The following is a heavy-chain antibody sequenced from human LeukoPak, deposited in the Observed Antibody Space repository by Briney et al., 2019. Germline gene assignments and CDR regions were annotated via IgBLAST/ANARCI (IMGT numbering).Heavy chain of an antibody. CDR2: INPNSGGT. V-gene: IGHV1-2*06. Sequence: GASVKVSCKASGYTFTGYYMHWVRQAPGQGLEWMGRINPNSGGTNYAQKFQGRVTMTRDTSISTAYMELSRLRSDDTAVYYCAMDYDSSGRLDYWGQGTLVTVSS. CDR1: GYTFTGYY. CDR3: AMDYDSSGRLDY. J-gene: IGHJ4*02. D-gene: IGHD3-22*01.